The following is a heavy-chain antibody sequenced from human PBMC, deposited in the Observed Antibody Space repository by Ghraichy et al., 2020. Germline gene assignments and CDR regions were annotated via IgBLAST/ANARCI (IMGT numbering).Heavy chain of an antibody. V-gene: IGHV3-7*01. CDR3: AREKAIVVVGNWYFAL. Sequence: GESLNISCAASGFTFSRYWMSWVRQAPGKGLEWVANIKQDGSEKYYVDSVKGRFSISRDNAKNSLYLQMNSLRAEDTAVYYCAREKAIVVVGNWYFALWGRGTLVTVSS. D-gene: IGHD3-22*01. CDR2: IKQDGSEK. J-gene: IGHJ2*01. CDR1: GFTFSRYW.